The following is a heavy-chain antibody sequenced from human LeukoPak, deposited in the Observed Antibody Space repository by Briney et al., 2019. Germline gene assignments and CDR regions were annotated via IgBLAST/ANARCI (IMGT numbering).Heavy chain of an antibody. CDR3: ATGPDIVLMVYAPIFDY. CDR1: GFTFNNYG. D-gene: IGHD2-8*01. V-gene: IGHV3-30*02. J-gene: IGHJ4*02. Sequence: GGSLRLSCAASGFTFNNYGMLWVRQAPGKGLEWVAFIRYDGSNKYYADSVKGRFTISRDNSKNTLYLQMTSLRAEDTALYYCATGPDIVLMVYAPIFDYWGQGTLVTVSS. CDR2: IRYDGSNK.